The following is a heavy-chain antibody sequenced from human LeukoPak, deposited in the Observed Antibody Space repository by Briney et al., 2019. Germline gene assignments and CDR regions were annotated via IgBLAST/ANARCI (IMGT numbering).Heavy chain of an antibody. D-gene: IGHD1-26*01. Sequence: GASVKVSCKASGYTFTSYYMHWVRQAPGQGLEWMGIINPSGGSTSYAQKFQGRVTMTRDTSTSTVYMELSSLRSEDTAVYYCARDRGSHSLGYYYYGMDVWGQGTTVTVSS. CDR3: ARDRGSHSLGYYYYGMDV. V-gene: IGHV1-46*01. CDR1: GYTFTSYY. J-gene: IGHJ6*02. CDR2: INPSGGST.